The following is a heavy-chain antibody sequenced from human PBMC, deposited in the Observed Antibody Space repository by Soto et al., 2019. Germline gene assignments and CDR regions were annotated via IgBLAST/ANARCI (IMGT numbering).Heavy chain of an antibody. CDR3: ANYNSGTSGVWPRTSTY. Sequence: DVQLLESGGGLVQPGGSLRLSCAASGFTFSNYAMSWVRQAPGKGLEWVSTISAGGVNTYYTDSVRGRFTISRDNSKNTLYLQMNSLRAEDTAIYYCANYNSGTSGVWPRTSTYWGQGGLVTVSS. V-gene: IGHV3-23*01. CDR2: ISAGGVNT. CDR1: GFTFSNYA. D-gene: IGHD1-1*01. J-gene: IGHJ4*02.